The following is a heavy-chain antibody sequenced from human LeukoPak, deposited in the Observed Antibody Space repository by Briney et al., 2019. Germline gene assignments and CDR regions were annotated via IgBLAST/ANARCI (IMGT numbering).Heavy chain of an antibody. CDR1: GFTFSSYA. D-gene: IGHD1-26*01. Sequence: GGSLRLSCAASGFTFSSYAMSWVRQAPGKGLEWVSAISGSGGSTYYADSVKGRFTISRDNSKNTLHLQMNSLRAEDTAVYYCAKGSPYSGSYYGFDYWGQGTLVTVSS. J-gene: IGHJ4*02. CDR2: ISGSGGST. CDR3: AKGSPYSGSYYGFDY. V-gene: IGHV3-23*01.